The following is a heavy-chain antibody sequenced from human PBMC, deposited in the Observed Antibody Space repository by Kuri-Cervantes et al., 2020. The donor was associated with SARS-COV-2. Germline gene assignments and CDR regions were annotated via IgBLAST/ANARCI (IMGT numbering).Heavy chain of an antibody. CDR1: GYTVSSYG. D-gene: IGHD1-26*01. Sequence: ASVKVSCKGYGYTVSSYGIAWVRQAPGQGLEWMAWIRVSNGNTNSAQKFQARVAMTTDTSTNTVFMELRSLRSDDTAVYYCARSYYGRYSDGFDTWGQGTLVTVSS. CDR3: ARSYYGRYSDGFDT. V-gene: IGHV1-18*04. CDR2: IRVSNGNT. J-gene: IGHJ3*02.